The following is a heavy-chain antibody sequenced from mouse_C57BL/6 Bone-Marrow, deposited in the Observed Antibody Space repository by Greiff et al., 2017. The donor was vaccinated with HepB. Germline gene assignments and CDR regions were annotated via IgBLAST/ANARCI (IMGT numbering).Heavy chain of an antibody. CDR1: GYAFSSYW. CDR3: ARLYDYDQTAWFAY. V-gene: IGHV1-80*01. J-gene: IGHJ3*01. Sequence: QVQLQQSGAELVKPGASVKISCKASGYAFSSYWMNWVKQRPGKGLEWIGQIYPGDGDTNYKGKFKGKATLTADKSASTAYMQLSSLTSEDSAVYFCARLYDYDQTAWFAYWGQGTRVTVTA. CDR2: IYPGDGDT. D-gene: IGHD2-4*01.